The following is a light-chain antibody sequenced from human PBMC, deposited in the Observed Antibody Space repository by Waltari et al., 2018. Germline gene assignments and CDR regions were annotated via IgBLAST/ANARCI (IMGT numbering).Light chain of an antibody. Sequence: QSVLTQPPSASGTPGQRVAISCSGSSSNIGSNTVNWYQQLPGTAPKLLIYSNNPRPSVVPDRFSGSKSGTSASLAISGLQSEDEADYYCAAWDDSLNGGVFGGGTKLTVL. J-gene: IGLJ3*02. CDR3: AAWDDSLNGGV. V-gene: IGLV1-44*01. CDR2: SNN. CDR1: SSNIGSNT.